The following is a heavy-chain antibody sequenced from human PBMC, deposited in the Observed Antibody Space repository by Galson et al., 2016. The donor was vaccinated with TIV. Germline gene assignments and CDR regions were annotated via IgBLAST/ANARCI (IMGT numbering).Heavy chain of an antibody. CDR2: ISHDGNNK. CDR3: TRDGRGNWKYVDYFDY. D-gene: IGHD1-7*01. V-gene: IGHV3-30-3*01. Sequence: SLRLSCAASGFTFSSYTFHWVRQTPGKGLEWVAIISHDGNNKGFADSVQGRFTISRDSSKNTVFLQMNSLRLEDTAVYYCTRDGRGNWKYVDYFDYWGQGTLVTVSS. J-gene: IGHJ4*02. CDR1: GFTFSSYT.